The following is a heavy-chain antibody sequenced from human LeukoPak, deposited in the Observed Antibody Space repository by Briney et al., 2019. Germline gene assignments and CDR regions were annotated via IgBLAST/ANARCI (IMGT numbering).Heavy chain of an antibody. J-gene: IGHJ6*03. CDR1: GYTFTGYY. CDR3: ARDEVDYYGSPYYYYMDV. V-gene: IGHV1-2*02. D-gene: IGHD3-10*01. CDR2: INPNSGGT. Sequence: ASVKVSCKASGYTFTGYYMHWVRQAPGQGLEWMGWINPNSGGTNYAQKFQGRVTMTRDTSISTAYMELSRLRSDDTAVYYCARDEVDYYGSPYYYYMDVWGKGTTVTVSS.